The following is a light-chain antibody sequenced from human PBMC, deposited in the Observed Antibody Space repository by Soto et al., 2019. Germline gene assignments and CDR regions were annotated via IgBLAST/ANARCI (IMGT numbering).Light chain of an antibody. Sequence: ENVLTQSPGTLSLSPGERATLSCRASQSVSSSYLAWYQQKPGQAPRLLIYSASNKATGIPDRFSGSGSGTDFTLTISRLEPEDFAVYYCQQYGSSPFTFGPGTKVDIK. J-gene: IGKJ3*01. CDR2: SAS. CDR1: QSVSSSY. V-gene: IGKV3-20*01. CDR3: QQYGSSPFT.